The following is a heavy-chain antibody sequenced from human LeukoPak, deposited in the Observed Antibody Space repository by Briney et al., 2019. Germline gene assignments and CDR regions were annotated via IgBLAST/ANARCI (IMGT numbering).Heavy chain of an antibody. D-gene: IGHD5-18*01. Sequence: GASVKVSCKASGYTFTGYYMYWVRQAPGQGLEWMGWINPNSGGTNYAQKFQGRVTMTRDTSISTAYMELSRLRSDDTAVYYCARDQGNTASDYMDVWGKGTTVTVSS. CDR2: INPNSGGT. CDR1: GYTFTGYY. CDR3: ARDQGNTASDYMDV. J-gene: IGHJ6*03. V-gene: IGHV1-2*02.